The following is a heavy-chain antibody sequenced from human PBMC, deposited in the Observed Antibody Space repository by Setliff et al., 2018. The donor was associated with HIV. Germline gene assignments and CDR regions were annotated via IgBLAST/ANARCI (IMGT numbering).Heavy chain of an antibody. D-gene: IGHD5-12*01. CDR1: GAPISSYY. J-gene: IGHJ6*02. V-gene: IGHV4-59*01. Sequence: SETLSLTCKVSGAPISSYYWNWIRQPPGKGLEWIGYIYNSGYTNYKPSLKSRVTVSLDTSKNQFSLNLRSVTAADTAVYYCARGDGYRGNDAYYDSGMDVWGQGITVTVSS. CDR3: ARGDGYRGNDAYYDSGMDV. CDR2: IYNSGYT.